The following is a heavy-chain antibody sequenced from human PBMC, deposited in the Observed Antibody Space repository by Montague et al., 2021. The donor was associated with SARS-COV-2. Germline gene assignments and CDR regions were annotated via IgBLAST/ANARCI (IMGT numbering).Heavy chain of an antibody. D-gene: IGHD3-10*01. J-gene: IGHJ6*02. CDR3: ARQPVLLWFGELFRGGGMDV. CDR2: IYYSGST. Sequence: SETLSLTCTVSGGSISSSSYYWGWNRQPPGKGLEWIGSIYYSGSTYYNPSLKSRVTISVDTSKNQFSLKLSSVTAADTAVYYCARQPVLLWFGELFRGGGMDVWGQGTTVTVSS. V-gene: IGHV4-39*01. CDR1: GGSISSSSYY.